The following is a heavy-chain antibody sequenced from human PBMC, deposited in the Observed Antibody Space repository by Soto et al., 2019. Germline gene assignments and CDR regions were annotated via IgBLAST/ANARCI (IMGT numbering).Heavy chain of an antibody. V-gene: IGHV5-51*01. CDR2: IYPGDSDT. CDR3: ARMDYYDSSGYYEAWPSDFDD. Sequence: GESLKISCKGSGYSFTSYWIGWVRQMPGKGLEWMGIIYPGDSDTRYSPSFQGQVTISADKSISTAYLQWSSLKASDTAMYYCARMDYYDSSGYYEAWPSDFDDWGQGTRVTVAS. J-gene: IGHJ4*02. CDR1: GYSFTSYW. D-gene: IGHD3-22*01.